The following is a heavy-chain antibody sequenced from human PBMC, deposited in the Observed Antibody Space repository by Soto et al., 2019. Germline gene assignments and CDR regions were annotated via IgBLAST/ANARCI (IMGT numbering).Heavy chain of an antibody. Sequence: ASVKVSYKVSGYTLTELSMHWVRQAPGKGLEWMGGFDPEDGETIYAQKVQGRVTMTADTSTSTAYVELRSLRSDDTAVYHCARTRYYYGSGSYRLYAFDIWGQGTMVTVSS. CDR2: FDPEDGET. J-gene: IGHJ3*02. CDR1: GYTLTELS. V-gene: IGHV1-24*01. CDR3: ARTRYYYGSGSYRLYAFDI. D-gene: IGHD3-10*01.